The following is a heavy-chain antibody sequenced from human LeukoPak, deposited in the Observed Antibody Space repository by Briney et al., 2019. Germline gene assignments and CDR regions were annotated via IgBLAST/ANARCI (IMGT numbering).Heavy chain of an antibody. CDR1: GFTFSSYG. CDR2: ISYDGSNK. CDR3: ARNWFDP. V-gene: IGHV3-30*03. J-gene: IGHJ5*02. Sequence: GGSLRLSCTASGFTFSSYGMHWVRQAPGKGLEWVALISYDGSNKYHADSVKGRFTISRDKSKNTVYLQMNSLRFEDTAMYYCARNWFDPWGQGTLVTVSS.